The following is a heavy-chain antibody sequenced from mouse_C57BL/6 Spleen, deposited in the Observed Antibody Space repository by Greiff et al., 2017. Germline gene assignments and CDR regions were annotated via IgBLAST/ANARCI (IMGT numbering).Heavy chain of an antibody. D-gene: IGHD1-1*01. CDR2: IHPNSGST. V-gene: IGHV1-64*01. CDR3: AKGSSLAWFAY. J-gene: IGHJ3*01. CDR1: GYPFTSYW. Sequence: QVQLQQPGAELVKPGASVKLSCKASGYPFTSYWMHWVKQRPGQGLEWIGMIHPNSGSTNYNEKFKSKATLTVDKSSSTAYMQLSSLTSEDSAVYYCAKGSSLAWFAYWGQGTLVTVSA.